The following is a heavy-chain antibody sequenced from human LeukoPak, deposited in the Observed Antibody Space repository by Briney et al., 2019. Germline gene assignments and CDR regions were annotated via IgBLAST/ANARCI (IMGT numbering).Heavy chain of an antibody. Sequence: GGSLRLSCAASRFTFSNYWMSWVRQAPGKGLEWVANIKEDGSEKYYVDSVKGRFTISRDNSKNTLYLQMNSLRAEDTAVYYCARVRGWMYFDYWGQGTLVTVSS. CDR2: IKEDGSEK. D-gene: IGHD6-19*01. CDR3: ARVRGWMYFDY. CDR1: RFTFSNYW. J-gene: IGHJ4*02. V-gene: IGHV3-7*03.